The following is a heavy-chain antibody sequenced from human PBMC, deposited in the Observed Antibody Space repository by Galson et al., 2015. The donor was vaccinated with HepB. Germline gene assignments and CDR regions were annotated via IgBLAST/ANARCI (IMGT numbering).Heavy chain of an antibody. J-gene: IGHJ4*02. CDR3: ARVFDFWSGYWSEGGYYFDS. D-gene: IGHD3-3*01. CDR1: GYTFTSYA. V-gene: IGHV1-3*01. CDR2: INAGNGNT. Sequence: SVKVSCKASGYTFTSYAMHWVRQAPGQRLEWMGWINAGNGNTKYSQRFQGRVTITRDTSASTAYMELSSLRSEDTAVYYCARVFDFWSGYWSEGGYYFDSWSQGTLVTVSS.